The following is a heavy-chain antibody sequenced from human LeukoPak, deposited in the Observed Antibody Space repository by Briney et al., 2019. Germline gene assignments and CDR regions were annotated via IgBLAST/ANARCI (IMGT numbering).Heavy chain of an antibody. CDR3: ARLSRNAKPPNFYYAMDV. CDR1: GYSIISDYY. Sequence: KTSETLSLTCAVSGYSIISDYYCDWMRESPGEVLEWICSHYHTGTTYYIPSLKSRFTISVNTSNNQFSLRLSSVTAADTAIYYCARLSRNAKPPNFYYAMDVWGKGTTVTVSS. J-gene: IGHJ6*04. CDR2: HYHTGTT. V-gene: IGHV4-38-2*01. D-gene: IGHD2-8*01.